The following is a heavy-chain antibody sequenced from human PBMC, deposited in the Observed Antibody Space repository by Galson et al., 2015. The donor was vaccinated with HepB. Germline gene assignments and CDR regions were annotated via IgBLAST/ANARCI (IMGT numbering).Heavy chain of an antibody. V-gene: IGHV3-33*01. D-gene: IGHD5-18*01. CDR1: GFTFSSYG. CDR2: IWYDGSNK. J-gene: IGHJ4*02. Sequence: SLRLSCAASGFTFSSYGMHWVRQAPGKGLEWVAVIWYDGSNKYYADSVKGRFTISRDNSKNTLYLQMNSLRAEDTAVYYCARAGIQLFDGSRYYFDYWGQGTLVTVSS. CDR3: ARAGIQLFDGSRYYFDY.